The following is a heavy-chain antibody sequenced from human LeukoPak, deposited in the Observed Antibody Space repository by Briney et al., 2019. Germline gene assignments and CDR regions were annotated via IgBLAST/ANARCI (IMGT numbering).Heavy chain of an antibody. D-gene: IGHD3-3*01. CDR1: GFTFNTYW. Sequence: PGGSLRLSCAASGFTFNTYWMTWVRQAPGKGLEWVANIKQDGSDKYYVDSVKGRFTISRDNAKNSLSLQMNSLRAEDTAVYYCARARKGSGYYPVGELDYWGQGTLVTVSS. CDR2: IKQDGSDK. V-gene: IGHV3-7*04. J-gene: IGHJ4*02. CDR3: ARARKGSGYYPVGELDY.